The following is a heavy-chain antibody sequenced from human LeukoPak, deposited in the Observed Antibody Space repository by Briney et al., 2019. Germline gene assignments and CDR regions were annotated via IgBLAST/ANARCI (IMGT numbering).Heavy chain of an antibody. CDR3: ARGSPLRYFDWLCDY. CDR1: GGTFSSYA. Sequence: SVKVSCKASGGTFSSYAISWVRQAPGQGLEWMGGIIPIFGTANYAQKFQGRVTITADESTSTAYMELSSLRPEDTAVYYCARGSPLRYFDWLCDYWGQGTLVTVSS. CDR2: IIPIFGTA. J-gene: IGHJ4*02. V-gene: IGHV1-69*13. D-gene: IGHD3-9*01.